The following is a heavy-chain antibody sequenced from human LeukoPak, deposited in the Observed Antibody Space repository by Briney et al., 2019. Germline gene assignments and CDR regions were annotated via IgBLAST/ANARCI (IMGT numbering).Heavy chain of an antibody. CDR1: GGSISSSNW. CDR3: ARDPSSVGIAAADADY. V-gene: IGHV4-4*02. J-gene: IGHJ4*02. D-gene: IGHD6-13*01. CDR2: IYHSGST. Sequence: SETLSLTCAVSGGSISSSNWWSWVRQPPGKGLEWIGEIYHSGSTNYNPSLKSRVTISVDKSKNQFSLKLSSVTAADTAVYYCARDPSSVGIAAADADYWGQGTLVTVSS.